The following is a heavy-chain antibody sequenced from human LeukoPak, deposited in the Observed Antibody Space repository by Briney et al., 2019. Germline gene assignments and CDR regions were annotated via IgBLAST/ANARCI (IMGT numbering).Heavy chain of an antibody. CDR3: AIYSSGWFGGFDY. V-gene: IGHV1-69*05. CDR2: IIPIFGTA. CDR1: GGTFSSYA. D-gene: IGHD6-19*01. Sequence: SVKVSCKASGGTFSSYAISWVRQAPGQGLEWMGGIIPIFGTANYAQKFQGRVTITTDESTSTAYMELSSLRSEDTAVYYCAIYSSGWFGGFDYWGQGTLVTVSS. J-gene: IGHJ4*02.